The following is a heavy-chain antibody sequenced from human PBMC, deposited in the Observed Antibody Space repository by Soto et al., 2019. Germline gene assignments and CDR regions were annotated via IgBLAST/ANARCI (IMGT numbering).Heavy chain of an antibody. V-gene: IGHV4-34*01. CDR2: INHSGST. J-gene: IGHJ5*02. Sequence: PSETLSLTCAVYGGSFSGYYWSWIRQPPGKGLEWIGEINHSGSTNYNPSLKSRVTISVDRSRNQFSLNLRSVTAADTAVYYCVSGTSFYDVLTGYYVDRWFDPWGQGTLVTVSS. D-gene: IGHD3-9*01. CDR3: VSGTSFYDVLTGYYVDRWFDP. CDR1: GGSFSGYY.